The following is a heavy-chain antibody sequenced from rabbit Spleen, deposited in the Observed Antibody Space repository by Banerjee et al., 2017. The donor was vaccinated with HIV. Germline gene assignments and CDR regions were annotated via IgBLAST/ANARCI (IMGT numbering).Heavy chain of an antibody. V-gene: IGHV1S47*01. CDR1: GFDFSTYG. D-gene: IGHD4-1*01. Sequence: QEQLVESGGGLVQPGGSLKLSCKASGFDFSTYGVSWVRQTPGKGLEWIGYIDPVFGITYYASWVNGRFTISSHNARNTLYLQLNSLTAADTATYFCVREVAAKFNLWGQGTLVTVS. CDR3: VREVAAKFNL. CDR2: IDPVFGIT. J-gene: IGHJ4*01.